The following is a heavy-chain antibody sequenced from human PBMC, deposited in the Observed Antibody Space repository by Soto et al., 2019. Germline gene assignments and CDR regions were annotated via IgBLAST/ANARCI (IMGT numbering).Heavy chain of an antibody. CDR2: ISGSGGST. V-gene: IGHV3-23*01. CDR1: GFTFSSYA. D-gene: IGHD3-22*01. Sequence: GGALRLSCAASGFTFSSYAMSWVRQAPGKGLEWVSAISGSGGSTYYADSVKGRFTISRDNSKNTLYLQMSSLRAEDTAVYYCAKASYDERYYYYGMGVWGQGTTVTVSS. CDR3: AKASYDERYYYYGMGV. J-gene: IGHJ6*02.